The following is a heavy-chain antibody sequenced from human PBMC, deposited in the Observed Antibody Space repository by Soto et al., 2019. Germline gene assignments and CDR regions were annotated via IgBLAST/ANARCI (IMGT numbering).Heavy chain of an antibody. D-gene: IGHD6-13*01. J-gene: IGHJ6*02. Sequence: GESLKISCKGSGYSFTSYWIGWVRRMPGKGLEWMGIIYPGDSDTRYSPSFQGQVTISADKSISTAYLQWSSLKASDTAMYYCARTAAAGKYYNGMDVWGQGTTVTVSS. CDR2: IYPGDSDT. CDR1: GYSFTSYW. CDR3: ARTAAAGKYYNGMDV. V-gene: IGHV5-51*01.